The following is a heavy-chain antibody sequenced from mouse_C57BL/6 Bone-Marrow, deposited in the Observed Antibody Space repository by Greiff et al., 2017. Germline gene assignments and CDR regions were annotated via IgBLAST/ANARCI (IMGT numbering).Heavy chain of an antibody. CDR2: IDPADSNT. J-gene: IGHJ4*01. V-gene: IGHV1-50*01. Sequence: QVQLQQPGAELVKPGASVKLSCKASGYTFTSYWMQWVKQRPGQGLEWIGEIDPADSNTNYNQKFKGKATLTVDTSSSTAYMQLGSLTSEDSAVYYCARAMDYWGQGTSVTVSS. CDR3: ARAMDY. CDR1: GYTFTSYW.